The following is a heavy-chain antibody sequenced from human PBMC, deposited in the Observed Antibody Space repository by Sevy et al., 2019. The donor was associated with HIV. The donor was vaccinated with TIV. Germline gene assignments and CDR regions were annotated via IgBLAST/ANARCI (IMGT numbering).Heavy chain of an antibody. V-gene: IGHV1-69*13. CDR1: GGTFSSYA. Sequence: ASVKVSCKASGGTFSSYAISWVRQAPGQGLEWMGGIIPIFGTANYAQKFQGRVTITADESTSTAHMELSSLRSEDTAVYYCARESPGEQQLAPPPRYYYGMDVWGQGTTVTVSS. J-gene: IGHJ6*02. CDR3: ARESPGEQQLAPPPRYYYGMDV. D-gene: IGHD6-13*01. CDR2: IIPIFGTA.